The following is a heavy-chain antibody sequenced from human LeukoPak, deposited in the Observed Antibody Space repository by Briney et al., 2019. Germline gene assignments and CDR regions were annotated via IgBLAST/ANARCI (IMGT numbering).Heavy chain of an antibody. J-gene: IGHJ4*02. V-gene: IGHV4-4*07. CDR1: GGSLSSYY. D-gene: IGHD6-19*01. CDR3: ARGGAVEFDY. CDR2: IYSNGST. Sequence: PAETLSLTCTVSGGSLSSYYWSWIRQPAGKGLEWIGRIYSNGSTNYSPCLKSRVTMSVDTTKKQFSLKLKSVTAADTAVYYCARGGAVEFDYWGQGTLVTVS.